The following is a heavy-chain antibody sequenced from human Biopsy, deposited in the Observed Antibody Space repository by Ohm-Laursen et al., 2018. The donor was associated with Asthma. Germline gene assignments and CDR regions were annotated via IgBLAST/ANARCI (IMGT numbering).Heavy chain of an antibody. Sequence: TLSLTCSLSSGSGGYMRSGNYYWGWIRQPPGKGLEWIGSIYYSGTTYYSLSLKSRVTISADTSKNQFHLNLSSVTAADTAVYFCARAAITGIRGWFDPWGQGTQVTVSS. V-gene: IGHV4-39*06. CDR3: ARAAITGIRGWFDP. D-gene: IGHD1-20*01. CDR1: SGSGGYMRSGNYY. CDR2: IYYSGTT. J-gene: IGHJ5*02.